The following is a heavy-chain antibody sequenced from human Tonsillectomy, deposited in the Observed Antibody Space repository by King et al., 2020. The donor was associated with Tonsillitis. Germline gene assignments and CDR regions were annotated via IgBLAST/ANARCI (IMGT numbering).Heavy chain of an antibody. J-gene: IGHJ5*01. V-gene: IGHV1-46*03. D-gene: IGHD6-13*01. CDR3: GRGHGALRAAPGTSTWFDS. CDR2: IDPSDGST. CDR1: GYTFTYYY. Sequence: QLVQSGAEVKKPGASVKVSCKASGYTFTYYYIHWVRQAPGQGLEWMGTIDPSDGSTNYAQKFQGSVTMTRDTSTSTVYMELSSLRFEDTAVYYCGRGHGALRAAPGTSTWFDSWGQGTLVTVSS.